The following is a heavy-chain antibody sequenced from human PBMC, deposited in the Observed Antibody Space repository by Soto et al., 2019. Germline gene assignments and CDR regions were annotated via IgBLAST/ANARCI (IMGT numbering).Heavy chain of an antibody. CDR3: ARVQGALRYFDWPFDY. Sequence: GASVKVSCKASGYTFTSYYMHWVRQAPGQGLEWMGIINPSGGSTSYAQKFQGRVTMTRDTSTSTVYMELSSLRSEDTAVYYCARVQGALRYFDWPFDYWGQGTLVTVSS. V-gene: IGHV1-46*01. CDR1: GYTFTSYY. J-gene: IGHJ4*02. CDR2: INPSGGST. D-gene: IGHD3-9*01.